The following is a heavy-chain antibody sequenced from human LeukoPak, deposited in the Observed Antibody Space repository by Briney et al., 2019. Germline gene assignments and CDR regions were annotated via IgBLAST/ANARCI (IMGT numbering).Heavy chain of an antibody. D-gene: IGHD5-18*01. CDR3: ARVRTGGYSYGYHPNWFDP. J-gene: IGHJ5*02. CDR2: INHSGST. V-gene: IGHV4-34*01. CDR1: GGSFSGYY. Sequence: SETLSLTCAVYGGSFSGYYWSWIRQPPGKGLEWIREINHSGSTNYNPSLKSRVTISVDTSKNQFSLKLSSVTAADTAVYYCARVRTGGYSYGYHPNWFDPWGQGTLVTVSS.